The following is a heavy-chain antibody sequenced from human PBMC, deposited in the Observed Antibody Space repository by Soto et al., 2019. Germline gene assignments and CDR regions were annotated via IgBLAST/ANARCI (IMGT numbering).Heavy chain of an antibody. Sequence: PSETRSLTCAVSGGSISSSNWWSWVRQPPGKGLEWIGEIYHSGSTNYNPSLKSRVTISVDKSKNQFSLKLSSVTAADTAVYYCAATAMASGVYYYYGMDVWGQGTTVTVSS. CDR3: AATAMASGVYYYYGMDV. CDR1: GGSISSSNW. V-gene: IGHV4-4*02. D-gene: IGHD5-18*01. J-gene: IGHJ6*02. CDR2: IYHSGST.